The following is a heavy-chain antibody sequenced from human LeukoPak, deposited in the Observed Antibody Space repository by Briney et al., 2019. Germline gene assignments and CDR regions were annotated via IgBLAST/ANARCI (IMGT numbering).Heavy chain of an antibody. J-gene: IGHJ1*01. CDR2: ISYDGSNK. D-gene: IGHD6-13*01. CDR3: ARVKQQLVTEYFQH. Sequence: GRSLRLSCAASGFTFSSYAMHWVRQAPGKGLERVAVISYDGSNKYYADSVKGRFTISRDNSKNTLYLQMNSLRAEDTAVYYCARVKQQLVTEYFQHWGQGTLVTVSS. V-gene: IGHV3-30-3*01. CDR1: GFTFSSYA.